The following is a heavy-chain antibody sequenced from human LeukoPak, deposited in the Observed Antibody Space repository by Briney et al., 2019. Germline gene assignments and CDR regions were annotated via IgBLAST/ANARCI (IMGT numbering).Heavy chain of an antibody. CDR1: GFTFSSYA. Sequence: GRSLRLSCAASGFTFSSYAMHWVRQAPGKGLEWVAVISYDGSNKYYADSVKGRFTISRDNSKNTLYLQMNSLRAEDTAVYYCARDKDDPWGIVVVTPDYWGQGTLVTVSS. D-gene: IGHD3-22*01. V-gene: IGHV3-30*04. J-gene: IGHJ4*02. CDR2: ISYDGSNK. CDR3: ARDKDDPWGIVVVTPDY.